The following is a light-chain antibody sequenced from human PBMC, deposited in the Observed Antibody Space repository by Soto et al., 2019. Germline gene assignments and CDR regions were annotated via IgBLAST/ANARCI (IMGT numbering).Light chain of an antibody. V-gene: IGKV3D-15*01. CDR1: QSVTSY. Sequence: EIVLTQSPATLSVSPGERATLSCRASQSVTSYLAWYQQKPGQAPRLLIYDASTRATGVPARFSGSGSGTEFTLTISNLQSEDFAVYYCQQYNDWPPLTFGGGTKVAIK. J-gene: IGKJ4*01. CDR2: DAS. CDR3: QQYNDWPPLT.